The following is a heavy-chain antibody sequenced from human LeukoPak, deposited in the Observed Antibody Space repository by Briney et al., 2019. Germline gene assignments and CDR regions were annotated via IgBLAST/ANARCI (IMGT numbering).Heavy chain of an antibody. J-gene: IGHJ4*02. CDR3: ARIIVGASFDY. CDR1: GGSVNNGPYY. CDR2: ISYTGGT. Sequence: SQTLSLTCTVSGGSVNNGPYYWSWIRQHPGKGLEWIGYISYTGGTYYNPSLESRVSMSVDTSKNQFSLKLSSVTTADTAMYYCARIIVGASFDYWGQGTLVTVSS. V-gene: IGHV4-31*03. D-gene: IGHD1-26*01.